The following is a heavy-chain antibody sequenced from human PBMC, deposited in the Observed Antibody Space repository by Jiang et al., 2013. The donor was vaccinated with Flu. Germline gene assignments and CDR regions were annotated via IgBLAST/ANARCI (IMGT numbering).Heavy chain of an antibody. V-gene: IGHV4-34*01. CDR2: INHSGST. CDR3: ARLKTIPLDMTTSSTKLPADPGFDP. Sequence: LLKPSETLSLTCAVYGGSFSGYYWSWIRQPPGKGLEWIGEINHSGSTNYNPSLKSRVTISVDTSKNQFSLKVSSVTAADTAVYYCARLKTIPLDMTTSSTKLPADPGFDPWGQGTLVTVSS. D-gene: IGHD4-11*01. J-gene: IGHJ5*02. CDR1: GGSFSGYY.